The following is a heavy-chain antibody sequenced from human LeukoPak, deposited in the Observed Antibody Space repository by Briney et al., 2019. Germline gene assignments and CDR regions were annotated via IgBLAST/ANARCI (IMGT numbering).Heavy chain of an antibody. D-gene: IGHD5-24*01. J-gene: IGHJ4*02. CDR2: LYYSGST. V-gene: IGHV4-59*01. CDR3: ARGAEMATIGDY. CDR1: GGSISSYY. Sequence: SETLSLTCTVSGGSISSYYWSWIRQPPGKGLEWIGYLYYSGSTNYNPSLKSRVTIAVGTSKNQFSLKLSSVTAADTAVYYCARGAEMATIGDYWGQGTLVTVSS.